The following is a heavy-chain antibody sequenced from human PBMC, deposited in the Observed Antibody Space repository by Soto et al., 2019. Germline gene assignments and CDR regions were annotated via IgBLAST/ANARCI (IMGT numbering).Heavy chain of an antibody. CDR2: IYYSGIT. J-gene: IGHJ3*02. CDR1: GGSISSYY. Sequence: SETLSLTCTVSGGSISSYYWSWIRQPPGKGLEWIGYIYYSGITNYNPSLKSRVTISVDTAKNQFSLKLSSVTAADTAVYYCARAGGGGITMVPRAFDMWGQGPLMTV. CDR3: ARAGGGGITMVPRAFDM. V-gene: IGHV4-59*01. D-gene: IGHD3-10*01.